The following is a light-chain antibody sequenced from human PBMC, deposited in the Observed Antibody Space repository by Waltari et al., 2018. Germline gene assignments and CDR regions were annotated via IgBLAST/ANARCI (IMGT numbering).Light chain of an antibody. CDR2: WAS. CDR3: QQYYTTPLT. CDR1: SSNKKNY. J-gene: IGKJ4*01. V-gene: IGKV4-1*01. Sequence: SSNKKNYVAWYPQKPGRPPKLLIYWASTRESGVPDRFSGSGSGTDFTLTISSLQAEDVAVYYCQQYYTTPLTFGGGTKVEIK.